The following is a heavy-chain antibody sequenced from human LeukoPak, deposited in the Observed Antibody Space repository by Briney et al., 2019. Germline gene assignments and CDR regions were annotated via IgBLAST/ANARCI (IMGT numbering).Heavy chain of an antibody. Sequence: GGSLRLSCAASGFTFSSYSMNWVRQAAGRGLEWVSYISSGSSGPIYYADSVKGRFTISRDNSQNSLYLQMNSLRAEDTAVYYCARILYGSGSYGTFDYWGQGTLVTVSS. CDR1: GFTFSSYS. D-gene: IGHD3-10*01. V-gene: IGHV3-48*04. J-gene: IGHJ4*02. CDR3: ARILYGSGSYGTFDY. CDR2: ISSGSSGPI.